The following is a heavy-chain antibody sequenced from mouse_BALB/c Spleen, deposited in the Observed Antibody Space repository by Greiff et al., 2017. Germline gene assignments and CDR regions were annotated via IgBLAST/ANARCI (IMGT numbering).Heavy chain of an antibody. V-gene: IGHV2-6-7*01. CDR2: IWGDGST. J-gene: IGHJ4*01. CDR3: ARDQGYGRDYAMDY. CDR1: GFSLTGYG. Sequence: VQVVESGPGLVAPSQSLSITCTVSGFSLTGYGVNWVRQPPGKGLEWLGMIWGDGSTDYNSALKSRLSISKDNSKSQVFLKMNSLQTDDTARYYCARDQGYGRDYAMDYWGQGTSVTVSS. D-gene: IGHD1-1*01.